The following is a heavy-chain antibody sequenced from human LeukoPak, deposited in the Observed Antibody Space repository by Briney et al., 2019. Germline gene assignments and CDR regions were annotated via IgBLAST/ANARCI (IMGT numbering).Heavy chain of an antibody. J-gene: IGHJ6*02. CDR2: TYYRSKWYN. Sequence: SQTLSLTCAISGDSVSSNSAAWNWIRQSPPRGLEWLGRTYYRSKWYNDYAVSVKSRITITPDTSKNQFSLQLNSVTPEDTAVYYCARWSTMRNGMDVWGQGTTVTVSS. CDR3: ARWSTMRNGMDV. V-gene: IGHV6-1*01. D-gene: IGHD3-22*01. CDR1: GDSVSSNSAA.